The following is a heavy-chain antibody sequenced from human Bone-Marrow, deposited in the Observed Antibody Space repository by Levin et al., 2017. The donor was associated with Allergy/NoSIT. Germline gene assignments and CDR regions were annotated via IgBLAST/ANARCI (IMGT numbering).Heavy chain of an antibody. Sequence: GESLKISCAASGFTFRNHDIHWVRQAPGKGLEWVTVISNDGNKKSYGDSVKGRFIISRDNSKNTVYLQMNSLRDDDTAIYYCVRDQEDASRWFGETPEVAFDIWGQGTMVIVSS. V-gene: IGHV3-30-3*01. CDR1: GFTFRNHD. CDR3: VRDQEDASRWFGETPEVAFDI. D-gene: IGHD3-10*01. J-gene: IGHJ3*02. CDR2: ISNDGNKK.